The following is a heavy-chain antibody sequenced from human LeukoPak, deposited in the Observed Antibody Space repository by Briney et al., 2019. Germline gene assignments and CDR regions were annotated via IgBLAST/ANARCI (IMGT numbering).Heavy chain of an antibody. D-gene: IGHD3-22*01. CDR3: ATATYYYDSSGSPGDY. Sequence: ASVKVSCKASGYTFTGYYMHWVRQAPGQGLEWMGWINLNSGGTNHAQNFQGRVTMTRDTSITTAYMELSSLRSEDTAVYYCATATYYYDSSGSPGDYWGQGTLVTVSS. V-gene: IGHV1-2*02. J-gene: IGHJ4*02. CDR2: INLNSGGT. CDR1: GYTFTGYY.